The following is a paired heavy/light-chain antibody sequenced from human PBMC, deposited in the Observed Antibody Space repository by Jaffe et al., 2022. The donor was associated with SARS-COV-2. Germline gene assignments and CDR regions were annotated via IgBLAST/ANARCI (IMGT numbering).Heavy chain of an antibody. D-gene: IGHD6-6*01. CDR1: GFTFDDYA. CDR3: AKVRDFWGIAARPGLADPDEN. V-gene: IGHV3-9*01. Sequence: EVQLVESGGGLVQPGRSLRLSCAASGFTFDDYAMHWVRQAPGKGLEWVSGISWNSGSIGYADSVKGRFTISRDNAKNSLYLQMNSLRAEDTALYYCAKVRDFWGIAARPGLADPDENWGQGTLVTVSS. J-gene: IGHJ4*02. CDR2: ISWNSGSI.
Light chain of an antibody. CDR3: QQRSNWPQWT. J-gene: IGKJ1*01. CDR2: DAS. CDR1: QSVSSY. Sequence: EIVLTQSPATLSLSPGERATLSCRASQSVSSYLAWYQQKPGQAPRLLIYDASNRATGIPARFSGSGSGTDFTLTISSLEPEDFAVYYCQQRSNWPQWTFGQGTKVEIK. V-gene: IGKV3-11*01.